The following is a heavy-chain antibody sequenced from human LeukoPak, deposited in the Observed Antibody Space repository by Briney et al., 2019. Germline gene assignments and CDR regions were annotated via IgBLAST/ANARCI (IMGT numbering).Heavy chain of an antibody. J-gene: IGHJ4*02. V-gene: IGHV3-23*01. CDR2: ISGSCSTT. CDR1: GFSFSSYA. Sequence: GSLRLSCAASGFSFSSYAMNWVRQAPGKGLEWVAAISGSCSTTYYADSVKGRFTVSRDNSRKTLHLQMNSLRAEDTAVYYCAKDHEGIVVVPITMGLWGQGTLVTVSS. CDR3: AKDHEGIVVVPITMGL. D-gene: IGHD2-2*01.